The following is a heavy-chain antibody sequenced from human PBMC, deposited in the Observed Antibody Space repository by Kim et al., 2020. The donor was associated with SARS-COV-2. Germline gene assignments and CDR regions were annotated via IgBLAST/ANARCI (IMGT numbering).Heavy chain of an antibody. CDR1: GGSMSSSSYY. D-gene: IGHD3-10*01. Sequence: SETLSLTCTFAGGSMSSSSYYWGWIRQNRGKGLEWIGRINDSGSIYNNPSVKSRVTRSVDTSKNKFTLKLSSVTAADTAVYYCAREGRTYYYGSGSYDPLDYWGQGTLVTVSS. J-gene: IGHJ4*02. CDR3: AREGRTYYYGSGSYDPLDY. V-gene: IGHV4-39*06. CDR2: INDSGSI.